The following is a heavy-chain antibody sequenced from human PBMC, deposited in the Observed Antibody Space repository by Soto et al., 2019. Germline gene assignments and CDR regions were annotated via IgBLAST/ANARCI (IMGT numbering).Heavy chain of an antibody. V-gene: IGHV5-51*01. CDR3: IRGYSYGTYGMDV. Sequence: GESLKISCKGSGYSFTSYWIGWVRQMPGKGLEWMGIIYPGDSDTRYGPSFQGQVTISADKSISTAYLQWSSLKASDTAMYYCIRGYSYGTYGMDVWGQGTTVTVSS. D-gene: IGHD5-18*01. CDR1: GYSFTSYW. J-gene: IGHJ6*02. CDR2: IYPGDSDT.